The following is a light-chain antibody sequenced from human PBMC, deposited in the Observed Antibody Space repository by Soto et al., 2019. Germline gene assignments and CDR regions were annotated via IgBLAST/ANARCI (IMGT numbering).Light chain of an antibody. Sequence: QSALTQPASVSGSPGQSITISCTGTSRDVGAYNYVSWYQQYPGKAPKVMIYDVSNRPSGISNRFSGSKSGNTASLTISGLQAEDEADYYCCSYTSSSTPGKRVFGGGTKVTVL. CDR2: DVS. CDR3: CSYTSSSTPGKRV. V-gene: IGLV2-14*01. J-gene: IGLJ2*01. CDR1: SRDVGAYNY.